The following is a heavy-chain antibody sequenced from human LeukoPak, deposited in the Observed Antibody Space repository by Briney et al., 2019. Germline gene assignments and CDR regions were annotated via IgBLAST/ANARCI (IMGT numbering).Heavy chain of an antibody. Sequence: PGRSLRLSCAASGFAFSSYWMSWVRQAPGKGLEWVANIMQDGSEKHYVDSVKGRFTISRDNAKNSLYLQMNSLRAEDTAVYYCASLSRGYGDYHYYFDYWGQGTLVTVSS. V-gene: IGHV3-7*02. CDR1: GFAFSSYW. J-gene: IGHJ4*02. D-gene: IGHD4-17*01. CDR3: ASLSRGYGDYHYYFDY. CDR2: IMQDGSEK.